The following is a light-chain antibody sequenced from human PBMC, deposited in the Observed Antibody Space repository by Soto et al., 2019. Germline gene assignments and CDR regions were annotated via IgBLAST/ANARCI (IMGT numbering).Light chain of an antibody. CDR3: QQYNNWPRT. V-gene: IGKV3D-15*01. CDR2: DAS. Sequence: EIVMTQSPATLSVSPGERATLSCRASHSISTYLGWYQQRPGQAPRLLIYDASSRATGIPARFSGSGSGTEFTLTISSLQSEDFAVYYCQQYNNWPRTFGQGT. CDR1: HSISTY. J-gene: IGKJ1*01.